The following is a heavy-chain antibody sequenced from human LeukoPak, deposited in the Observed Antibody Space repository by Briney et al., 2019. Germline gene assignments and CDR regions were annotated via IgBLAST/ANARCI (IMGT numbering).Heavy chain of an antibody. CDR3: ARVSQTPAYYYTSGYYYHGY. Sequence: ASVTVSCKASGYTFSAYDINWVRRATGQGLEWMGWMNPNSGNTGFAQKFQGRVTMTRDTSINTAYMELSNLRSEDTAVYYCARVSQTPAYYYTSGYYYHGYWGQGTRVTVSS. CDR1: GYTFSAYD. CDR2: MNPNSGNT. V-gene: IGHV1-8*01. J-gene: IGHJ4*02. D-gene: IGHD3-22*01.